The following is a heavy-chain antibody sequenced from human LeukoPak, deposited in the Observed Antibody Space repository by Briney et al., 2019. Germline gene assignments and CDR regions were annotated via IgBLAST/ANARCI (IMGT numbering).Heavy chain of an antibody. V-gene: IGHV4-30-2*01. CDR2: IYDSGST. CDR1: GGSISSGGYS. Sequence: SQTLSLTCAVSGGSISSGGYSWSWIRQPPGKGLEWIGYIYDSGSTYYNPSLKSRVTISLDRSKNQFSLKLSSVTAADTAVYYCARYGGSGTYFFDYWGRGTLVTVSS. CDR3: ARYGGSGTYFFDY. J-gene: IGHJ4*02. D-gene: IGHD3-10*01.